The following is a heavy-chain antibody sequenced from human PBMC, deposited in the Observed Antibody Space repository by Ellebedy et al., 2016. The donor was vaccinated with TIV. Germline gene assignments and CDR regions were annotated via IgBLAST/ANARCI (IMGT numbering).Heavy chain of an antibody. V-gene: IGHV4-59*01. Sequence: MPGGSLRLSCSVSGASISSDYWGWNRQSPGKGLEWIGYMYYSASTNYNPSLKLRLTISGDTSKNQFSLKLNSVTAADTAVYYCARAVGDSFAGNAFDLWGQGTSVTVSS. CDR1: GASISSDY. CDR2: MYYSAST. CDR3: ARAVGDSFAGNAFDL. D-gene: IGHD2-21*01. J-gene: IGHJ3*01.